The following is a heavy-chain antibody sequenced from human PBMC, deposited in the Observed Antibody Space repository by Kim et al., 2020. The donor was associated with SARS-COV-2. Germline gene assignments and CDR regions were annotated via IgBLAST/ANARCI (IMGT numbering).Heavy chain of an antibody. V-gene: IGHV1-18*01. J-gene: IGHJ5*02. CDR3: ARGGSSSWTSWSNP. CDR1: GYVFTSYG. D-gene: IGHD6-13*01. CDR2: ISTFNGKT. Sequence: ASVKVSCKASGYVFTSYGITWVRQAPGQGLEWVGWISTFNGKTKFAQKVQGRISMTTDTPTTTAYLQLGRLTSDDTAVYYCARGGSSSWTSWSNPWGQGTLVTVFS.